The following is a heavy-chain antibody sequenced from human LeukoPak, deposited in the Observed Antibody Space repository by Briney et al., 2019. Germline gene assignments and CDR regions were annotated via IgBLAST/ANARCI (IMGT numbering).Heavy chain of an antibody. CDR2: ISAYNGNT. J-gene: IGHJ6*03. D-gene: IGHD6-19*01. CDR1: GYTFTSYG. Sequence: VASVKVSCKASGYTFTSYGISWVRQAPGQGLEWMGWISAYNGNTNYAQKLQGRVTMTTDTSTSTAYMELRSLRSDDTAVYHCARDSSGWGYYYYYYMDVWGKGTTVTVSS. CDR3: ARDSSGWGYYYYYYMDV. V-gene: IGHV1-18*01.